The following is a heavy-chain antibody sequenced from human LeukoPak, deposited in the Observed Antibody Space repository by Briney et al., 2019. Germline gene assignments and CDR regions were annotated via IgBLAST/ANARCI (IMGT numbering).Heavy chain of an antibody. CDR3: ATASMSYGMDV. D-gene: IGHD2-8*01. J-gene: IGHJ6*02. Sequence: ASVNVSYQASVYTFTGYYMHWVRQAPGQGLEWMGWINPNSGGTNYAQKFQGRVTMTRDTSISTAYMELSRVRSDDTAVYYCATASMSYGMDVWGQGTTVTVSS. V-gene: IGHV1-2*02. CDR1: VYTFTGYY. CDR2: INPNSGGT.